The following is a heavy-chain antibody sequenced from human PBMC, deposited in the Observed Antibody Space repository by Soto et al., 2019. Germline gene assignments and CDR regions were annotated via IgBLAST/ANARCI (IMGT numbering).Heavy chain of an antibody. V-gene: IGHV3-7*01. CDR1: EFTFDKYY. Sequence: RLSCAASEFTFDKYYMTWVRQAPGKGPEWVANIKPDGSEQYYVDSVKGRFTISRDNANNSRYLQMNSLRAEDTAVYFCARGNWNYYYGSDVWGQGTTVTVSS. J-gene: IGHJ6*02. D-gene: IGHD1-20*01. CDR2: IKPDGSEQ. CDR3: ARGNWNYYYGSDV.